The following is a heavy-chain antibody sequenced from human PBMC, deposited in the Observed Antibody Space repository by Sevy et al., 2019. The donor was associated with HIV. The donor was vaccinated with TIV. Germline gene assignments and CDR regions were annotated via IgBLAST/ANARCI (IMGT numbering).Heavy chain of an antibody. CDR2: ISSSGSPI. J-gene: IGHJ6*02. CDR1: GFTFSSYE. CDR3: ARDLPGDSRMDV. Sequence: GGSLRLSCAASGFTFSSYEMNWVRQAPGKGLEWVSYISSSGSPIYYADSVKDRFTISRDNAKNSLYLQMNSLRAEDTGVYYCARDLPGDSRMDVWGQGTTVTVSS. D-gene: IGHD3-22*01. V-gene: IGHV3-48*03.